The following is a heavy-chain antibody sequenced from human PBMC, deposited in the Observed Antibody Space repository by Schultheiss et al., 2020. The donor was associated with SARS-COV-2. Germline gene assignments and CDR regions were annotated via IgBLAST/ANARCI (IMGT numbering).Heavy chain of an antibody. CDR1: GGSFSGHY. D-gene: IGHD6-13*01. V-gene: IGHV4-34*12. CDR2: VFHSGST. CDR3: AREDSSRDYGSAFDI. J-gene: IGHJ3*02. Sequence: SETLSLTCGVNGGSFSGHYWSWIRQSPGKGLEWIGSVFHSGSTYYNPSLKSRVTISVDTSKNQFSLKLSSVTAADTAVYYCAREDSSRDYGSAFDIWGQGTMVTVSS.